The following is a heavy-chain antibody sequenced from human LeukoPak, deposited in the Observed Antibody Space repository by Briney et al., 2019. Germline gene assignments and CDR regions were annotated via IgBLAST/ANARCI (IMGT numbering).Heavy chain of an antibody. V-gene: IGHV3-21*01. CDR3: ARRHSGYPPWLYYYGMDV. Sequence: GGSLRLSCAASGFTFSTYTMNWVHQAPGKGLEWVSSISGSSSYIYYADSVKGRFTISRDNAKNSLYLQMNSLRAEDTAVYYCARRHSGYPPWLYYYGMDVWGQGTTVTVSS. J-gene: IGHJ6*02. CDR1: GFTFSTYT. D-gene: IGHD5-12*01. CDR2: ISGSSSYI.